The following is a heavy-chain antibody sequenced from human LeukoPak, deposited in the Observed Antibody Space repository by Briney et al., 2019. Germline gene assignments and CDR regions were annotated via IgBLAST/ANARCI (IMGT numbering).Heavy chain of an antibody. CDR2: ISYDGSNK. CDR3: ARAIYDSSGYFLGY. D-gene: IGHD3-22*01. J-gene: IGHJ4*02. CDR1: GFTFSSYT. Sequence: GGSLRLSCAASGFTFSSYTMHWVRQAPGKGLEWVAVISYDGSNKYYADSVKGRFTISRDNSKNTLYLQMNSLRAEDTAVYYCARAIYDSSGYFLGYWGQATLATVSS. V-gene: IGHV3-30-3*01.